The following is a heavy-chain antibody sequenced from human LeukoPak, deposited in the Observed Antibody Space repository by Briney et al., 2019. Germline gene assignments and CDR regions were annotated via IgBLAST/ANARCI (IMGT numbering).Heavy chain of an antibody. D-gene: IGHD3-10*01. Sequence: ASVKVSCKASGYSFTSYGISWVRQAPGQGLEWMGWISANDGNTDYPQKLQGRVTMTTDTSTSTAYMELRSLRSDDTAVYYCARESHVTREDYWGQGTLVTVSS. J-gene: IGHJ4*02. CDR3: ARESHVTREDY. CDR1: GYSFTSYG. V-gene: IGHV1-18*01. CDR2: ISANDGNT.